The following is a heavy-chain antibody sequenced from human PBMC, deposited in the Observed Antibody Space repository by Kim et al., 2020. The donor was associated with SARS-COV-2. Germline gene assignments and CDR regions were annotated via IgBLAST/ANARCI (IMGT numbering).Heavy chain of an antibody. D-gene: IGHD6-6*01. Sequence: GGSLRLSCAASGFTFSSYSMNWVRQAPGKGLEWVSSISSSSSYIYYADSVKGRFTISRDNAKNSLYLQMNSLRAEDTAVYYCARDLRPRVYSSSSARGYYYYGMDVWGQGTTVTVSS. V-gene: IGHV3-21*01. CDR1: GFTFSSYS. J-gene: IGHJ6*02. CDR2: ISSSSSYI. CDR3: ARDLRPRVYSSSSARGYYYYGMDV.